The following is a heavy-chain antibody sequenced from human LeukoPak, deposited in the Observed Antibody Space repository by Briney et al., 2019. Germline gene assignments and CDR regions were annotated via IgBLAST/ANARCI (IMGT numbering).Heavy chain of an antibody. CDR1: GGSISSSSYY. Sequence: SETLSLTCIVSGGSISSSSYYWGWIRQPPGKGLEWIGSIYYSGSTYYNPSLKSRVTISVDTSKNQFSLKLSSVTAADTAVYYCARRGSSYHIDYWGQGTLVTVPS. J-gene: IGHJ4*02. CDR2: IYYSGST. D-gene: IGHD3-22*01. CDR3: ARRGSSYHIDY. V-gene: IGHV4-39*01.